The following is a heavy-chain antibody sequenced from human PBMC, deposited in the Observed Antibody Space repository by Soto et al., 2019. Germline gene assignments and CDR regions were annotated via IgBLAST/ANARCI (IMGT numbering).Heavy chain of an antibody. J-gene: IGHJ4*02. CDR3: AKDFLTYYYDSSGSLFDY. CDR2: ISYDGSNK. CDR1: GFTFSSYG. D-gene: IGHD3-22*01. V-gene: IGHV3-30*18. Sequence: GGSLRLSCAASGFTFSSYGMHWVRQAPGKGLEWVAVISYDGSNKYYADSVKGRFTISRDNSKNTLYLQMNSLRAEDTAVYYCAKDFLTYYYDSSGSLFDYWGQGTLVTVSS.